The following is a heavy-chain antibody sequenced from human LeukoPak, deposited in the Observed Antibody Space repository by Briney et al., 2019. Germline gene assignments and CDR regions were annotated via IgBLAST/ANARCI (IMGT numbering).Heavy chain of an antibody. D-gene: IGHD3-10*01. CDR3: ASSGLMRESFDY. J-gene: IGHJ4*02. Sequence: NSSETLSLTCTVSGGSISTYYWSWIRQPAGKGLEWIGRIYTSGSTNYNPSLKSRVTISVDKSKNQFSLKLSSVTAADMAVYYCASSGLMRESFDYWGQGTLVTVSS. V-gene: IGHV4-4*07. CDR1: GGSISTYY. CDR2: IYTSGST.